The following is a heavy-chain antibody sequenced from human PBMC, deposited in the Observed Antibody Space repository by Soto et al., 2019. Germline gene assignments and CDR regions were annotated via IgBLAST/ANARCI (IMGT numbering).Heavy chain of an antibody. CDR1: VCTFSNYA. Sequence: PGGPLRLSWAASVCTFSNYAMSWIRQAPGKGLEWVSVISGSGSSTYYADSVKGRFTISRDNSKNTLYLQMNSLRAEDTAVYYCAKKSLGTYFDYWGQGTLVSVSS. CDR2: ISGSGSST. J-gene: IGHJ4*02. V-gene: IGHV3-23*01. D-gene: IGHD7-27*01. CDR3: AKKSLGTYFDY.